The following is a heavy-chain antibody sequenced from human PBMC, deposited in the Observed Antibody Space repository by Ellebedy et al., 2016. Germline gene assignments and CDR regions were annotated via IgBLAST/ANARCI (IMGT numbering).Heavy chain of an antibody. J-gene: IGHJ4*02. CDR1: GGSFSGYY. CDR2: INHSGST. D-gene: IGHD6-6*01. V-gene: IGHV4-34*01. Sequence: GSLRLSXAVYGGSFSGYYWSWIRQPPGKGLEWIGEINHSGSTNYNPSLKSRVTISVDTSKNQFSLKLSSVTAADTAVYYCARDYQGAALGYWGQGTLVTVSS. CDR3: ARDYQGAALGY.